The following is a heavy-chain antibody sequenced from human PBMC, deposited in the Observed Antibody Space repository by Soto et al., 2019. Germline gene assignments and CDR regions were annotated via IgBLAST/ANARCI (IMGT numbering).Heavy chain of an antibody. CDR2: IYNSGSTM. V-gene: IGHV3-48*03. J-gene: IGHJ6*02. CDR3: ARLPTVTTSSYYYYGMDV. Sequence: PGGSLRLSCAASGFTFSAFEMNWVRQAPGKGLEWLSYIYNSGSTMTYADSVKGRFAISRDNAKNSLYLQMYSLRAEDTAVYYCARLPTVTTSSYYYYGMDVWGQGTTVTVSS. CDR1: GFTFSAFE. D-gene: IGHD4-4*01.